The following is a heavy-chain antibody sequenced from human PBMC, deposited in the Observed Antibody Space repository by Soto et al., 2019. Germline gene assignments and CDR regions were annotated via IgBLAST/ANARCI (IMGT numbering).Heavy chain of an antibody. V-gene: IGHV3-43*01. CDR3: AKERLMRGDNSGYYFDS. D-gene: IGHD3-22*01. CDR2: INWDGDRT. J-gene: IGHJ4*02. Sequence: GGSLRLSCAASGFTFNDYNMHWVRQALGKGLEWVSLINWDGDRTSYADSVKGRFTVSRDNSKNSLYLQMDSLRTEDTALYYCAKERLMRGDNSGYYFDSWGQGTQVTVSS. CDR1: GFTFNDYN.